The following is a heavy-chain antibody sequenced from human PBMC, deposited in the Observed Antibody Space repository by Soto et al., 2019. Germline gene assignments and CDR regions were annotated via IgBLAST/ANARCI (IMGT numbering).Heavy chain of an antibody. V-gene: IGHV1-18*04. J-gene: IGHJ4*02. CDR1: GYTFITHG. Sequence: QVQLVQSEAEVTKPGASVKVSCEASGYTFITHGISWVRQAPGQGLEWMGWVSGSNGNTKYAQKFQSRVTMTTETSTSKAHMELRNLRSDDTAVYFCARDFYPLAYYFDPWGQGTLVNVSS. CDR3: ARDFYPLAYYFDP. CDR2: VSGSNGNT.